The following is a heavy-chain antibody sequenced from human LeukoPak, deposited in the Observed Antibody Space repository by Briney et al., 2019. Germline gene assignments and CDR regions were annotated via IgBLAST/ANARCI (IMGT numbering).Heavy chain of an antibody. J-gene: IGHJ4*02. CDR1: GFSLSTSGVG. CDR2: IYWNDDK. CDR3: AHSRTATVVTRGFDY. D-gene: IGHD4-23*01. Sequence: SGPTLAKPTQTLTLTCTFSGFSLSTSGVGVGWIRQPPGKALEWLALIYWNDDKRYSPSLKSRLTITKDTSKNQVVLTMTNMDPVDTATYYCAHSRTATVVTRGFDYWGQGTLVTVSS. V-gene: IGHV2-5*01.